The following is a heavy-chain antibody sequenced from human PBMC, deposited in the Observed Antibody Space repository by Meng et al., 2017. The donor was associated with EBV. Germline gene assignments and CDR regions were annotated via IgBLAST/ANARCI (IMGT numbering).Heavy chain of an antibody. CDR3: ARDLSGRFNP. Sequence: QLVGGGGGVVQPGRSLRLTCAASGFTFSGYGMFWVRQAPGKGPEWGAILPSDGGNTYYSDSVKGRFTISRDNSKKTLYLQMNSLRAEDTAVYYCARDLSGRFNPWGQGTLVTVSS. CDR2: LPSDGGNT. D-gene: IGHD1-26*01. J-gene: IGHJ5*02. V-gene: IGHV3-30*03. CDR1: GFTFSGYG.